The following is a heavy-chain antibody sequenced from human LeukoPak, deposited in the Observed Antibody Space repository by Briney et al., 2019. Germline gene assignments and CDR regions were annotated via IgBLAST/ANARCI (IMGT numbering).Heavy chain of an antibody. CDR3: ARLRDGYNFWTTPYYYYYYMDV. V-gene: IGHV5-51*01. CDR2: IYPGDSDT. Sequence: GESLKISCKGSGYSFTSYWIGWVRQMPGKGLEWMGIIYPGDSDTRYSPSFQGQVTISADKYISTAYMQWSSLKASDPAMYYCARLRDGYNFWTTPYYYYYYMDVWGKGTTVTVSS. D-gene: IGHD5-24*01. J-gene: IGHJ6*03. CDR1: GYSFTSYW.